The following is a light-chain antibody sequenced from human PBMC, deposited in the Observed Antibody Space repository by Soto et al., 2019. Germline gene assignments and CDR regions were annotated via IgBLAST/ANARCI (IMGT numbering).Light chain of an antibody. Sequence: QSVLTQPASVSGSPGQSITISCTGTSGDVGGYNYVSWYQQHPGKAPKLIIYEVTNRPSGVSNRFSGSKSDSTASLTIAGLQSEDEAEYYCSSFTSSSTRVFGTGTKLTVL. CDR3: SSFTSSSTRV. CDR1: SGDVGGYNY. J-gene: IGLJ1*01. V-gene: IGLV2-14*03. CDR2: EVT.